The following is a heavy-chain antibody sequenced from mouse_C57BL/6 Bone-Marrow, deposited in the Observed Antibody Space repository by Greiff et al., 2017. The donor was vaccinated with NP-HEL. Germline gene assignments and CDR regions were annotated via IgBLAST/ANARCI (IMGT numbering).Heavy chain of an antibody. V-gene: IGHV1-59*01. Sequence: VQLQQPGAELVRPGTSVKLSCKASGYTFTSYWMHWVKQRPGQGLEWIGVIDPSDSYTNYNQKFKGKATLTVDTSSSTAYMQLSSLTSEDSAVYYCARYLAWFAYWGQGTLVTVSA. CDR1: GYTFTSYW. J-gene: IGHJ3*01. CDR2: IDPSDSYT. CDR3: ARYLAWFAY.